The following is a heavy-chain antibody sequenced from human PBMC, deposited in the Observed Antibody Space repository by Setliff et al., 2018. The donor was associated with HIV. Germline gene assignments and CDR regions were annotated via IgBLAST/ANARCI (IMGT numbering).Heavy chain of an antibody. Sequence: SETLSLTCTVSGGSMSNYYWSWIRQPPGKRLEWIASIQYSDSSHCNPSLQSRVTISVDTSTKQFSLYLSSVNETDTAVYYCARSGYTSGFYWVFGAFGVWGQGKLVTVSS. CDR2: IQYSDSS. CDR3: ARSGYTSGFYWVFGAFGV. J-gene: IGHJ3*01. CDR1: GGSMSNYY. V-gene: IGHV4-59*01. D-gene: IGHD3-22*01.